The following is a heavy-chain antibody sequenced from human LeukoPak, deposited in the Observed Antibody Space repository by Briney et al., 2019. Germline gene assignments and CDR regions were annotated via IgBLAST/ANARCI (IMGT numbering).Heavy chain of an antibody. V-gene: IGHV3-30*03. CDR2: ISYDGSNK. CDR1: GFTFSDYG. Sequence: PGRSLRLSCAASGFTFSDYGMHWVRQAPGKGLEWVAVISYDGSNKYSADSVKGRFTISRDNSKNTLYLQMNSLRAEDTAVYYCATDAFESWGQGTLVTVSS. J-gene: IGHJ5*01. CDR3: ATDAFES.